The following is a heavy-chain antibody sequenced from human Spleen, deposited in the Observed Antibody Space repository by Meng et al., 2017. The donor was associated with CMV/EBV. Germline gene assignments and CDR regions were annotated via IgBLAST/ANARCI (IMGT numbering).Heavy chain of an antibody. Sequence: HVQLVESGGGVVQPGRSLRLSCAASGFTFSSYAMHWVRQAPGKGLEWVAVISYDGSNKYYADSVKGRFTISRDNSKNTLYLQMNSLKTEDTAVYYCTRHSGYSYGYLGYWGQGTLVTVSS. CDR1: GFTFSSYA. V-gene: IGHV3-30-3*01. CDR3: TRHSGYSYGYLGY. D-gene: IGHD5-18*01. J-gene: IGHJ4*02. CDR2: ISYDGSNK.